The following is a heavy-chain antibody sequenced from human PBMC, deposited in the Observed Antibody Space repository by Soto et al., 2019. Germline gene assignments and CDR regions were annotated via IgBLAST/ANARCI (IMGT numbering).Heavy chain of an antibody. J-gene: IGHJ5*02. CDR2: IIPIFGTA. Sequence: GASVKVSCKASGGTFSSYAISWVRQAPGQGLEWMGGIIPIFGTANYAQKFQGRVTITADESTSTAYMELSSLSSEDTAVYYCASVISTGPWGRWFAPCGQGTLVTVSS. V-gene: IGHV1-69*13. CDR1: GGTFSSYA. CDR3: ASVISTGPWGRWFAP. D-gene: IGHD2-8*02.